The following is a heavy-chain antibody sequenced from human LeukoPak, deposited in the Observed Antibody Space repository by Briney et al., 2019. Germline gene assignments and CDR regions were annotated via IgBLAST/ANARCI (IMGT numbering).Heavy chain of an antibody. CDR1: GFTFWTSA. CDR2: ISSSGGNT. J-gene: IGHJ4*02. D-gene: IGHD2-15*01. Sequence: GGSLRLSCAASGFTFWTSAITWVRQAPGKGLEWVSHISSSGGNTYYADSVKGRFTISRDNSNNTLYLQMNSLRAEDTAIYYCASTFPYCGGGSCALGGQGTLVTVSS. CDR3: ASTFPYCGGGSCAL. V-gene: IGHV3-23*01.